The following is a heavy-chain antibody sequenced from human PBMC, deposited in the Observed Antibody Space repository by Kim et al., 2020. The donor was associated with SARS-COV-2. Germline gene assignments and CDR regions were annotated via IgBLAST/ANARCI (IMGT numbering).Heavy chain of an antibody. CDR1: GGSISSSSYY. D-gene: IGHD3-10*01. V-gene: IGHV4-39*01. J-gene: IGHJ4*02. Sequence: SETLSLTCTVSGGSISSSSYYWGWIRQPPGKGLEWIGSIYYSGSTYYNPSLKSRVTISVDTSKNQFSLKLSSVTAADTAVYYCARHDYYGSGSYYGNFDYWGQGTLVTVSS. CDR3: ARHDYYGSGSYYGNFDY. CDR2: IYYSGST.